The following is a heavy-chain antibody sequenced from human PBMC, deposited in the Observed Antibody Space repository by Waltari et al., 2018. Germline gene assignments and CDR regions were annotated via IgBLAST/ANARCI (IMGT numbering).Heavy chain of an antibody. CDR1: GYTFPGYS. V-gene: IGHV1-2*06. CDR2: INPNSGGT. CDR3: ARYSSQDWYFDL. Sequence: QVQLVQSGAEVKKPGASVKLSCKASGYTFPGYSIPWVRQAPGQGLEWMGRINPNSGGTNYAQKFQGRVTMTRDTSISTAYMELSRLRSDDTAVYYCARYSSQDWYFDLWGRGTLVTVSS. D-gene: IGHD6-13*01. J-gene: IGHJ2*01.